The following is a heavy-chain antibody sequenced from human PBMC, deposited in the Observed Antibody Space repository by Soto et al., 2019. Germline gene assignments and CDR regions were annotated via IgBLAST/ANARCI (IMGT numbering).Heavy chain of an antibody. D-gene: IGHD5-18*01. V-gene: IGHV4-39*01. CDR1: GGSISSSSYY. CDR3: ARRGYSYGTFDP. CDR2: IYYSGST. J-gene: IGHJ5*02. Sequence: SETLSLTCTVSGGSISSSSYYWGWIRQPPGKVLEWIGSIYYSGSTYYNPSLKSRVTIXXXXSXNXFXLXXXSVTXADTALYYCARRGYSYGTFDPWGQGTLVTVSS.